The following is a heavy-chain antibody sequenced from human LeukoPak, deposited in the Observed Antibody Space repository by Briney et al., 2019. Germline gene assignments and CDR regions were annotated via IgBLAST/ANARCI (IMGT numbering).Heavy chain of an antibody. Sequence: GGSLRPSCAASGFTFSNAWMNWVRRAPGKGLEWVGRINDGGTTEYAAPVKGRFSISRDNSKNTLYLQMNSLRAEDTAVYFCARGLYSSSWYYNWGQGTLVTVSS. CDR1: GFTFSNAW. D-gene: IGHD6-13*01. J-gene: IGHJ4*02. CDR3: ARGLYSSSWYYN. CDR2: INDGGTT. V-gene: IGHV3-15*01.